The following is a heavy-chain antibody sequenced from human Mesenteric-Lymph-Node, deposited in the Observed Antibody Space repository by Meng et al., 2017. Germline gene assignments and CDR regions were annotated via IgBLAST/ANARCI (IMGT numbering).Heavy chain of an antibody. V-gene: IGHV4-30-4*01. Sequence: VPLQVSGPGLVKPSHTLSLTCTVSGGSISSGDYYWSWIRQPPGKGLEWIGYISYSGSTYYNPFLKSRVTISVDTSKNQFSLKLSSVTAADTAVYYCARTHFYDSSNYGFDYWGQGTLVTVPS. D-gene: IGHD3-22*01. CDR1: GGSISSGDYY. CDR3: ARTHFYDSSNYGFDY. J-gene: IGHJ4*02. CDR2: ISYSGST.